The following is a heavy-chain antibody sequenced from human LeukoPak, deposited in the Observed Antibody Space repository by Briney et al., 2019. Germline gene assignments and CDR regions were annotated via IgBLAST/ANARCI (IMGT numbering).Heavy chain of an antibody. J-gene: IGHJ5*02. V-gene: IGHV4-61*02. CDR1: GGSISSGSYY. CDR3: ARDEWGWFDP. CDR2: IYTSGST. Sequence: SQTLSLTCTVSGGSISSGSYYWSWIWQPAGKGLEWIGRIYTSGSTNYNPSLKSRVTISVDTSKNQFSLKLSSVTAADTAVYYCARDEWGWFDPWGQGTLVTVSS. D-gene: IGHD1-26*01.